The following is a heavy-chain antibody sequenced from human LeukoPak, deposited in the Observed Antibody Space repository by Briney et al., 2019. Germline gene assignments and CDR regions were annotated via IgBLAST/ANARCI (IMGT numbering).Heavy chain of an antibody. CDR2: IIPILGIA. Sequence: GDSVTVSCKASGGTFSSYAISWVRQAPGEGIEWMGRIIPILGIANYAQKFQGRVTITADKSTSTAYMELSSLRSEDTAVYYCARENIVGNYYYCMDVWGQGTTVTVSS. J-gene: IGHJ6*02. D-gene: IGHD2-21*01. CDR1: GGTFSSYA. CDR3: ARENIVGNYYYCMDV. V-gene: IGHV1-69*04.